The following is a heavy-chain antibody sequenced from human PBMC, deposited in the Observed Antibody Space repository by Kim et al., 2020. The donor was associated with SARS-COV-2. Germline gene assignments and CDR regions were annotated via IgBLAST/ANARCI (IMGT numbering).Heavy chain of an antibody. D-gene: IGHD3-9*01. Sequence: GRFTISRDNAKNSLYLQMNSLRAEDTALYYCAGAQVLRYFDWLSSGDAFDIWGQGTMVTVSS. V-gene: IGHV3-20*03. J-gene: IGHJ3*02. CDR3: AGAQVLRYFDWLSSGDAFDI.